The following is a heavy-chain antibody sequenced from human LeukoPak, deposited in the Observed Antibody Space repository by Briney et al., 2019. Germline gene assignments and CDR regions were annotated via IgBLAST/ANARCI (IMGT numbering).Heavy chain of an antibody. J-gene: IGHJ4*02. V-gene: IGHV3-7*01. D-gene: IGHD5-24*01. Sequence: GGSLRLSCAASGFTFSSYWMSWVRQAPGKGLEWVANIEQDESEKYYVDSVKGRFTISRDNAKNSLYLQMNSLRVEDTAVYYCARVPGDGSNYGFDYWGQGTLVTVSS. CDR1: GFTFSSYW. CDR3: ARVPGDGSNYGFDY. CDR2: IEQDESEK.